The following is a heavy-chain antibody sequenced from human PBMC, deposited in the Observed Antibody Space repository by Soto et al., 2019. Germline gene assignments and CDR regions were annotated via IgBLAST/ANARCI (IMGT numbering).Heavy chain of an antibody. D-gene: IGHD3-16*01. J-gene: IGHJ4*02. V-gene: IGHV3-7*01. Sequence: GGSLRLSCAASGFPFSTYWMTWVRQAPGKGLQWVGNIKEDGNERNYVESVKGRFTISRDNAKKSLFLQMSRLRPEDTAVYYCAGLGPRGDYWGQGTPVTVSS. CDR1: GFPFSTYW. CDR2: IKEDGNER. CDR3: AGLGPRGDY.